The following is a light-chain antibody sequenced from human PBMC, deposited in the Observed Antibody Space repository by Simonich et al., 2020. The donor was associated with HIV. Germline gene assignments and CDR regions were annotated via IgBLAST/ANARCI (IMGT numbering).Light chain of an antibody. CDR3: CSYAGRITVI. CDR2: EGT. CDR1: SSDIGSYNL. V-gene: IGLV2-23*01. J-gene: IGLJ2*01. Sequence: QSALTQPASVSGSPGQSITLSCTGTSSDIGSYNLVSWYQQYPGTVPKLIIYEGTKRPSGVSNRFSGSKSGNTASLTISGLQAEDEADYYCCSYAGRITVILGGGTKLTVL.